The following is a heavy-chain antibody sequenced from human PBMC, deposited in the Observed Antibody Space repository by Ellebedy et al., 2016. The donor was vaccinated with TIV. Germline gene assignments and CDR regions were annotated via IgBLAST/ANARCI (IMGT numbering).Heavy chain of an antibody. D-gene: IGHD3-3*01. V-gene: IGHV4-39*01. CDR1: GGSISDSSHY. CDR3: AKRDTLGVVVPFDS. CDR2: IYYSGSA. J-gene: IGHJ4*02. Sequence: SETLSLXXTVSGGSISDSSHYWAWIRQPPGKGLEWIGNIYYSGSAYYSPSLKSRVSMSIDTSKNQFSLNLYYVTSADTAVYYCAKRDTLGVVVPFDSWGQGTLVTVSS.